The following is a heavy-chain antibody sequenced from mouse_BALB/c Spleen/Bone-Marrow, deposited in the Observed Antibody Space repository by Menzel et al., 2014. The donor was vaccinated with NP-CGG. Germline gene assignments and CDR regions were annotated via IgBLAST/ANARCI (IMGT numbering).Heavy chain of an antibody. CDR1: GYTFTDYA. CDR3: ARVSYDYFDY. V-gene: IGHV1-67*01. D-gene: IGHD1-1*01. J-gene: IGHJ2*01. CDR2: ISTYYGDA. Sequence: QVQLQQPGPELVRPGVSVKISCKGSGYTFTDYALHWVKQSHAKSLEWIGIISTYYGDASYNQKFKGKATMTVDKSSSTAYMELARLTSEDSAIYYCARVSYDYFDYWGQGTTLTVSS.